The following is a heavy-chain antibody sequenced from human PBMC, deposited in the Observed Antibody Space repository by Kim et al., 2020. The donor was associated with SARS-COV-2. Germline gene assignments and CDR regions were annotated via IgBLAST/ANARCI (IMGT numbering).Heavy chain of an antibody. Sequence: YYADSVKGRFTISRDNSKNTLYLQRSSLRADDTAVYYCAKGGYASASLDYWGQGTLVTVSS. D-gene: IGHD3-16*01. V-gene: IGHV3-23*01. J-gene: IGHJ4*02. CDR3: AKGGYASASLDY.